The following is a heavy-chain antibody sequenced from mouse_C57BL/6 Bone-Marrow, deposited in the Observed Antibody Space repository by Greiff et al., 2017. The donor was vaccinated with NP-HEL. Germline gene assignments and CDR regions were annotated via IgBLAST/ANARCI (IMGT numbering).Heavy chain of an antibody. Sequence: QVQLQQSGAELARPGASVKLSCKASGYTFTSYGISWVKQRTGQGLEWIGEIYPRSGNTYYNEKFKGKATLTADKSSSTAYMELRSLTSEDSAVYFCARAVTTVVATGFYWYFDVWGTGTMVTVSS. CDR3: ARAVTTVVATGFYWYFDV. V-gene: IGHV1-81*01. D-gene: IGHD1-1*01. CDR2: IYPRSGNT. CDR1: GYTFTSYG. J-gene: IGHJ1*03.